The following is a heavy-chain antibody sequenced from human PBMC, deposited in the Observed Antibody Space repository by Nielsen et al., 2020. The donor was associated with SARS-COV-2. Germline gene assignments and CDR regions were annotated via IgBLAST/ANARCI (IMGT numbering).Heavy chain of an antibody. J-gene: IGHJ5*02. CDR2: ISGDGSIT. CDR3: ARGYLRNIEQVGP. CDR1: GFSFSNYW. V-gene: IGHV3-74*01. D-gene: IGHD6-6*01. Sequence: GGSLRLSCAASGFSFSNYWMYWVRQTSGKGLVWVSRISGDGSITIYADSVKGRFIISRDNAKNTLYLQMNSLRDEDTAVYYCARGYLRNIEQVGPWGQGTLVTVSS.